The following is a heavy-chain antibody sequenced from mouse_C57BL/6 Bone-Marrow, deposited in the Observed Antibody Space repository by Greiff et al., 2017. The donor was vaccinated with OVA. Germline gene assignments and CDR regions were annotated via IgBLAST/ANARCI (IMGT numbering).Heavy chain of an antibody. Sequence: DAGGGLVQPKGSLKLSCAASGFSFNTYAMNWVRQAPGKGLEWVARIRSKSNNYATYYADSVKDRFTISRDDSESMLYLQMNNLKTEDTAMYYCVYGNYFAYWGQGTLVTVSA. D-gene: IGHD2-1*01. V-gene: IGHV10-1*01. CDR3: VYGNYFAY. CDR2: IRSKSNNYAT. J-gene: IGHJ3*01. CDR1: GFSFNTYA.